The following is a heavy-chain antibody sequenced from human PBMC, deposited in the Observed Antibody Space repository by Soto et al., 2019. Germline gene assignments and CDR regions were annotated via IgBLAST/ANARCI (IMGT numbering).Heavy chain of an antibody. V-gene: IGHV3-23*01. J-gene: IGHJ4*02. CDR3: AKGAYYDFWSGYYNFDY. CDR2: ISGSGGST. CDR1: GFTLSSYA. Sequence: GGSLRLSCAASGFTLSSYAMSWVRQAPGKGLEWVSAISGSGGSTYYADSVKGRFTISRDNSKNTLFLQMNSLRAEDTAVYYCAKGAYYDFWSGYYNFDYWGQGTLVTVSS. D-gene: IGHD3-3*01.